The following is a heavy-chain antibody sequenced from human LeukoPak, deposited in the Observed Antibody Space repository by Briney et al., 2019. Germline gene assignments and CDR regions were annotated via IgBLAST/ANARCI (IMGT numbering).Heavy chain of an antibody. CDR1: GGSISSYY. CDR3: ARATDAHDY. CDR2: IYYSGST. Sequence: SGTLSLTCTVSGGSISSYYWSWIRQPPGKGLEWIGYIYYSGSTNYNPSLKSRVTISVDTSKNQFSLKLGSVTAADTAVYYCARATDAHDYWGQGTLVTVSS. V-gene: IGHV4-59*01. J-gene: IGHJ4*02.